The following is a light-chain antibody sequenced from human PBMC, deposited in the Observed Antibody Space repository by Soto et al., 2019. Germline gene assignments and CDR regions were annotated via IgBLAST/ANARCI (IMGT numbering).Light chain of an antibody. J-gene: IGKJ4*01. CDR1: QSVSSN. Sequence: EIVMTQSPATLSVSPGERATLSCRASQSVSSNLAWYQQKPGQAPRLLIYGASNRATDIPARFSGSGSGTEFTLTLSSLQSEDSAVYYCQQYTNWPLIFGGGTKVEIK. CDR2: GAS. V-gene: IGKV3-15*01. CDR3: QQYTNWPLI.